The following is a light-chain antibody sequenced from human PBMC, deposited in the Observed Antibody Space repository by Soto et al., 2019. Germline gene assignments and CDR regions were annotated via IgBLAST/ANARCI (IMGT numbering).Light chain of an antibody. V-gene: IGLV1-44*01. Sequence: QSVLTQPPSASGTPGQRVTISCSGSSSNIGSNVVNWFQQLPGTAPKLRVYSNNQRPSGVPDRFSGSKSGTSASLAISGLQSGDEADDYCATWDDSLNGYVFGTGTKLTVL. CDR3: ATWDDSLNGYV. CDR2: SNN. CDR1: SSNIGSNV. J-gene: IGLJ1*01.